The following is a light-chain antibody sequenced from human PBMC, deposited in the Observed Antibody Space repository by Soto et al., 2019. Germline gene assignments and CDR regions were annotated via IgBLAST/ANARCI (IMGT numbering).Light chain of an antibody. CDR1: QSVSSH. V-gene: IGKV3-15*01. J-gene: IGKJ1*01. CDR3: QQYKTWRT. CDR2: GAS. Sequence: EIVMTQSPGTLSVSPGARVTLSCRASQSVSSHLAWYQQKPGQAPMLLIYGASTRASGIPARFSGSGSGTAFTLPNSSMQSEGFALYYCQQYKTWRTVGQGTKVEIK.